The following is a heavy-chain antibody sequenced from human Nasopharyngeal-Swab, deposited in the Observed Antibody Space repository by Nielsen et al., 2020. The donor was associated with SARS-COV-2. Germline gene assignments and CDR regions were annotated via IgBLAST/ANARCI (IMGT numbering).Heavy chain of an antibody. CDR2: ISGDGFST. CDR1: GFTFSSYA. Sequence: GGSLRLSCAASGFTFSSYAMSWVRQAPGKGLEWVSTISGDGFSTFYPDSVKGRFTISRDNAKNSLYLQMNSLRAEDTAVYYCARCSPSKCHLGNGLDVWGQGTTVTVSS. J-gene: IGHJ6*02. D-gene: IGHD2-15*01. V-gene: IGHV3-23*01. CDR3: ARCSPSKCHLGNGLDV.